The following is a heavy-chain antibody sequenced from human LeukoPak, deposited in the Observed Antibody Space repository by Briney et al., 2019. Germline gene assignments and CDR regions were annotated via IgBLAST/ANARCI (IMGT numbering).Heavy chain of an antibody. Sequence: PGGSLRLSCAASGFTFSNYGIHWVRQAPGKGLEWVALISYDGSNKYYADSVKGRFTISRDNSKNTLYLQMNSLRAEDTAVYYCAREALAAAGGFDYWGQGTLVTVSS. CDR1: GFTFSNYG. V-gene: IGHV3-30*03. D-gene: IGHD6-13*01. J-gene: IGHJ4*02. CDR2: ISYDGSNK. CDR3: AREALAAAGGFDY.